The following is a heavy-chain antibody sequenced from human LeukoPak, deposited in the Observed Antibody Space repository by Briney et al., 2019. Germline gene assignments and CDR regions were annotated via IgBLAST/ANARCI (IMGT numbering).Heavy chain of an antibody. V-gene: IGHV3-23*01. Sequence: GGSLRLSCAASGFTFSSYAMSWVRQAPGKGLECVSAISGSGGSTYYADSVKGRFTISRDNSKNTLYLQMNSLRAEDTAVYYCAKGGSGSYSPYYFDYWGQGTLVTVSS. D-gene: IGHD3-10*01. J-gene: IGHJ4*02. CDR1: GFTFSSYA. CDR3: AKGGSGSYSPYYFDY. CDR2: ISGSGGST.